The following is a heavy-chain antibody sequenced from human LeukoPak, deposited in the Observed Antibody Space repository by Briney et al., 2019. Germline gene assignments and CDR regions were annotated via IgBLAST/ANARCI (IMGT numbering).Heavy chain of an antibody. Sequence: SETLSLTCTVSGGSMSSYYWSWLRQPPGMGLEWIAYIYHSGSTNYNPSLKSRVTISVDTSKNQFSLNLSSVTAADTAIYYCARGRGYSYGTFDSWGQGTLATVSP. J-gene: IGHJ4*02. D-gene: IGHD5-18*01. CDR3: ARGRGYSYGTFDS. V-gene: IGHV4-59*01. CDR2: IYHSGST. CDR1: GGSMSSYY.